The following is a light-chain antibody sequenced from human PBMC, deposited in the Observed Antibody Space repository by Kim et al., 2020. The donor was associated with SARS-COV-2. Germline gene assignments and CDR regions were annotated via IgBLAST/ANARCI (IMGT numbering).Light chain of an antibody. CDR3: QAWDSSTRV. CDR2: QDS. J-gene: IGLJ3*02. V-gene: IGLV3-1*01. Sequence: SYELTQPPSVSVSPGQTASITCSGDKLGDKYACWYQQKPGQCPVLVIYQDSKRPSGIPERFSGSNSGNTATLTISGTQAMDEADYYCQAWDSSTRVFGGG. CDR1: KLGDKY.